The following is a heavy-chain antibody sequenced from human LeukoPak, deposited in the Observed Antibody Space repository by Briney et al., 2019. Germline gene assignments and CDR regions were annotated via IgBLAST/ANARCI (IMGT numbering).Heavy chain of an antibody. D-gene: IGHD3-10*01. Sequence: GGSLRLSCAASGFTFSSYAMSWVRQAPGKGLEWVSAISGSGGSTYYADSVKGRFTISRDNPKNTLYLQMNSLRAEDTAVYYCAKDYYGSGSRGYFDYWGQGTLVTVSS. CDR3: AKDYYGSGSRGYFDY. CDR1: GFTFSSYA. CDR2: ISGSGGST. V-gene: IGHV3-23*01. J-gene: IGHJ4*02.